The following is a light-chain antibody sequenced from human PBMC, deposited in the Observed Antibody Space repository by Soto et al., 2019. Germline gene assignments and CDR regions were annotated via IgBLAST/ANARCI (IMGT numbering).Light chain of an antibody. CDR2: AAS. Sequence: DIQMTQSTSSLSASVGDIVTITCRASQSISSYLNWYQQKPGKAPKLLIYAASSLRSGVPSKFSGSGSGTDFTLTISSLQPEDAATYYCQQSYNTPSFGQGTRLENK. V-gene: IGKV1-39*01. J-gene: IGKJ5*01. CDR1: QSISSY. CDR3: QQSYNTPS.